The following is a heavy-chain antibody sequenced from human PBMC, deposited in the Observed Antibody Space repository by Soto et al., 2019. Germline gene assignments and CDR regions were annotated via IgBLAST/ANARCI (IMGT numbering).Heavy chain of an antibody. Sequence: QITLKESGPTLVKPTQTLTLTCTFSGFSLTRGVAVGWIRQPPGKALEWLAIIYWDDDKRYSPSLKSRLTINKDTTKNQVVFTMTNLGPVDTATYYCTRDSYGSGYGMDVWGQGTTVTVSS. J-gene: IGHJ6*02. D-gene: IGHD3-10*01. CDR1: GFSLTRGVA. CDR3: TRDSYGSGYGMDV. CDR2: IYWDDDK. V-gene: IGHV2-5*02.